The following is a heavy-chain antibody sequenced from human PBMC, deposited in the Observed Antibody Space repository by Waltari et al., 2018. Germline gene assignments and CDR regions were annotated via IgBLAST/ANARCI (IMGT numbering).Heavy chain of an antibody. V-gene: IGHV3-53*01. CDR3: AREGWFGEYAYYFDY. CDR1: GFTASSTY. J-gene: IGHJ4*02. D-gene: IGHD3-10*01. CDR2: IYSGGST. Sequence: EVQLVESGGGLIQPGGSLRLSCAASGFTASSTYMSWVPPAPGKGLEWVSVIYSGGSTYYADSVKGRFTISRDNSKNTLYLQMNSLRAEDTAVYYCAREGWFGEYAYYFDYWGQGTLVTVSS.